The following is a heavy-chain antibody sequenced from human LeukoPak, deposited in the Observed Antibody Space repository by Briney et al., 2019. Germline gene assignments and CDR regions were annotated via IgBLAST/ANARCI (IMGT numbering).Heavy chain of an antibody. CDR1: GGSISSNF. J-gene: IGHJ4*02. CDR2: IYYSGST. V-gene: IGHV4-59*01. CDR3: ARSPEVGYGYHYFDY. D-gene: IGHD3-16*02. Sequence: PSETLSLTCTVSGGSISSNFWSWIRQPPGKGLEWIGYIYYSGSTNYNPSLKSRVTISVDTSMNQFSLKLSAVTAADTAVYYCARSPEVGYGYHYFDYWGQGTLVTVSS.